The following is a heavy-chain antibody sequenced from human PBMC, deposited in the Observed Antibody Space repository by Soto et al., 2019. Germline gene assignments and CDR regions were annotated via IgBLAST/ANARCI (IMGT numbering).Heavy chain of an antibody. V-gene: IGHV4-30-2*01. CDR1: GGSISSGGYS. CDR3: GRVADY. CDR2: IYKSGSI. J-gene: IGHJ4*02. Sequence: QLQLQESGPGLVKPSQTLSLTCAVSGGSISSGGYSWSWIRQPPGKGLEGIGYIYKSGSIYYNPSLKSRGTISVDRSKNQFSLKLSSVTAADSAVYYCGRVADYWGQGTLVAVSS.